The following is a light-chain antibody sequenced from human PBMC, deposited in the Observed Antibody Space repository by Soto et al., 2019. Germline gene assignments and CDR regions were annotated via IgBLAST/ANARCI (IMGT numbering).Light chain of an antibody. CDR1: QSVLYSSNNKNY. CDR2: WAS. Sequence: DIVMTQSPDSLAVSLGERATINCKSSQSVLYSSNNKNYLAWYQQKPGQPPKLLIYWASTRESGVPDRFSGSGSGTDFTLTITGLQAEDGAVYYCQEYYSTPLTFGGGTKVDIK. V-gene: IGKV4-1*01. J-gene: IGKJ4*01. CDR3: QEYYSTPLT.